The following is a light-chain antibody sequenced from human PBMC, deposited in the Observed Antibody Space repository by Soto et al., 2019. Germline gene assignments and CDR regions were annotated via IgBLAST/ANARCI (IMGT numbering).Light chain of an antibody. CDR1: QSVSNY. CDR3: QQRTNWPWT. CDR2: DAS. Sequence: EIVLTQSPATLSLSPGERVTLSSRASQSVSNYLGWYQQKPGQAPRLLIYDASNRATGIPARFSGSGSGTDFTLTISSLEPEDFAVYYCQQRTNWPWTFGQGTKVEIK. V-gene: IGKV3-11*01. J-gene: IGKJ1*01.